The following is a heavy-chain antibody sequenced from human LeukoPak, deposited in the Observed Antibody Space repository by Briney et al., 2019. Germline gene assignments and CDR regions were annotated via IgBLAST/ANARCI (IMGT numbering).Heavy chain of an antibody. V-gene: IGHV3-23*01. D-gene: IGHD3-3*01. CDR2: ISGSGGST. J-gene: IGHJ6*02. Sequence: GGSLRLSCAASGFTFSSYAMSWVRQAPGKGLEWVSAISGSGGSTYYADSVKGRFTISRDNSKNTLYLQMNSLRAEDTAVYYCAKDTASGDFWSGYYPHYYYYGMDVWGQGTTVTVSS. CDR1: GFTFSSYA. CDR3: AKDTASGDFWSGYYPHYYYYGMDV.